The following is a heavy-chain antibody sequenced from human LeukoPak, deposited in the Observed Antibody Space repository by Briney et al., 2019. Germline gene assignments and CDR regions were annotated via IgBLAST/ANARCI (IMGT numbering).Heavy chain of an antibody. CDR3: ARAPAAAGTIDY. Sequence: PSGTLSLTCGVYGGSFSGNYWTWIRQPPGKGLEWIGEINHSGSTNYKSSLKSRVIISVDTSKNRFSLNLISVTAADTAVYYCARAPAAAGTIDYWGQGTLVTVSS. CDR1: GGSFSGNY. CDR2: INHSGST. V-gene: IGHV4-34*01. J-gene: IGHJ4*02. D-gene: IGHD6-13*01.